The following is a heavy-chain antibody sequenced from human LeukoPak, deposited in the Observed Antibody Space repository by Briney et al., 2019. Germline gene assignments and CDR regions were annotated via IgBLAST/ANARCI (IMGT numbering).Heavy chain of an antibody. D-gene: IGHD1-26*01. V-gene: IGHV4-59*01. CDR3: TRSFPGIVGAADF. Sequence: SETLSLTCTVSGGSISSYYWSWIRQPPGKGLEWIGYIYYSGSTNYNPSFKSRVTISVDTSKNQFSLNVNSMAAADTGVYYCTRSFPGIVGAADFWGQGTLVTVSS. CDR1: GGSISSYY. CDR2: IYYSGST. J-gene: IGHJ4*02.